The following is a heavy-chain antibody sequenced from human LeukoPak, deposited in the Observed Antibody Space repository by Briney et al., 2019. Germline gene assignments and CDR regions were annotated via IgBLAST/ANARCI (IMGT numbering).Heavy chain of an antibody. V-gene: IGHV1-69*05. CDR1: GGTFNNSA. CDR3: ARDRPYSSSSWWYFDL. Sequence: SVKVSCKTSGGTFNNSAISWVRQAPGQGLEWMGGIIPIFGTANYAQKFQGRVTITTDESTSTAYMELSSLRSEDTAVYYCARDRPYSSSSWWYFDLWGRGTLVTVSS. CDR2: IIPIFGTA. J-gene: IGHJ2*01. D-gene: IGHD6-6*01.